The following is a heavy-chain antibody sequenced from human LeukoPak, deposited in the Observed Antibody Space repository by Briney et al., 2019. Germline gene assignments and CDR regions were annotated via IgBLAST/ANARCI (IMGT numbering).Heavy chain of an antibody. J-gene: IGHJ4*02. D-gene: IGHD7-27*01. CDR2: INHSGST. V-gene: IGHV4-34*01. Sequence: PSETLSLTCAVYGGSFSGYYWSWIRQPPGKGLEWIGEINHSGSTNYNPSLKSRVTISVDTSKNQFSLKLSSVTAADTAVYYCARRGLGPVDYWGQGTLVTVSS. CDR1: GGSFSGYY. CDR3: ARRGLGPVDY.